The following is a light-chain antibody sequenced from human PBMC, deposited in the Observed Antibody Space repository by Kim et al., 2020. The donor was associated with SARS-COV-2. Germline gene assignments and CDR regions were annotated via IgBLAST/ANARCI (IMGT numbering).Light chain of an antibody. CDR2: QDS. J-gene: IGLJ2*01. V-gene: IGLV3-1*01. CDR3: QAWDISTVV. CDR1: KLGSKY. Sequence: ESAGHTASITSSRDKLGSKYYNCYQQNPAQSLVLVIYQDSTRPSGIPTRFSGSNSGNTATLTISGTQDMDEADYYCQAWDISTVVFGGGTQLTVL.